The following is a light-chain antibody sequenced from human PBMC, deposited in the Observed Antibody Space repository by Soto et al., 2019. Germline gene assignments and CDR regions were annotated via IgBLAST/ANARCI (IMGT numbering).Light chain of an antibody. CDR2: EVS. CDR1: SSDVGGYKY. J-gene: IGLJ2*01. CDR3: SSYTSSSTVV. V-gene: IGLV2-14*01. Sequence: QSAPTQPASVSGSPGQSITISCTGTSSDVGGYKYVSWYQQHPGKAPKLIIYEVSHRPSGVSNRFSGSKSDNTASLTISGLQAEDEADYYCSSYTSSSTVVFGGGTKVTVL.